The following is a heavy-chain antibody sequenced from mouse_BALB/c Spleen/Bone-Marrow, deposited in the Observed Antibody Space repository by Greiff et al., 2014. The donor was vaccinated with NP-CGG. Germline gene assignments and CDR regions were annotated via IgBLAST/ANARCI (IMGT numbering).Heavy chain of an antibody. D-gene: IGHD2-1*01. Sequence: VQLQQSGAELVRPGASVKLSCKASGYTFTNYWINWVKQRPGQGLEWIGNIYPSDSYTTYNQNLKDKATLTVDKSSSTAYMQLSSPTSEDSAVYYCTGYGNYFDYWGQGTTLTVSS. J-gene: IGHJ2*01. V-gene: IGHV1-69*02. CDR3: TGYGNYFDY. CDR2: IYPSDSYT. CDR1: GYTFTNYW.